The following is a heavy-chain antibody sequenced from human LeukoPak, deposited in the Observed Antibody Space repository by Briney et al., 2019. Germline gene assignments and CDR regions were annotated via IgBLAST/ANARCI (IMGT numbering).Heavy chain of an antibody. D-gene: IGHD6-13*01. CDR2: INPSGGST. CDR3: ARGVAAAGPRMDV. Sequence: GASVKVSCKASGYTFTSYYMHWVRQAPGQGLEWMGIINPSGGSTSYAQKFQGRVTMTRYMSTGTVYMELSSLRSEDTAVYYCARGVAAAGPRMDVWGKGTTVTVSS. CDR1: GYTFTSYY. J-gene: IGHJ6*03. V-gene: IGHV1-46*01.